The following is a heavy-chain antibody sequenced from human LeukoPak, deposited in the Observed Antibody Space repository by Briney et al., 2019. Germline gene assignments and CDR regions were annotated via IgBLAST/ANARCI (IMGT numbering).Heavy chain of an antibody. V-gene: IGHV4-39*01. CDR1: GGSISSSSYY. CDR3: ARIIAAAGTNRRIGFDY. D-gene: IGHD6-13*01. Sequence: PSETLSLTCTVSGGSISSSSYYWGWIRQPPGKGLEWIGSIYYSGSTYYNPSLKSRVTISVDTSKNQFSLKLSSVTAADTAVYYCARIIAAAGTNRRIGFDYWGQGTLVTVSS. J-gene: IGHJ4*02. CDR2: IYYSGST.